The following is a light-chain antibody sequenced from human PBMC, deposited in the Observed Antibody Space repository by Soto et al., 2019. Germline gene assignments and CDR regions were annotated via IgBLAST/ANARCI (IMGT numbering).Light chain of an antibody. CDR2: KAS. CDR1: QTISSR. Sequence: DIQITQSPSTLSGSVGDRVTITCRASQTISSRLAWYQQKPGKAPKLLIYKASTLKSGVPSRFSGSGSGTEFTLTISSLQPDDFATYYCQHYNSYSEAFGQGTKVDLK. CDR3: QHYNSYSEA. J-gene: IGKJ1*01. V-gene: IGKV1-5*03.